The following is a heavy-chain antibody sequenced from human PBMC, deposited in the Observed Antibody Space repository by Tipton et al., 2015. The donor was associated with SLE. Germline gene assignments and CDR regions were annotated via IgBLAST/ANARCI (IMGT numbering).Heavy chain of an antibody. Sequence: SLRLSCAASGFTFDDYGMSWVRQAPGKGLEWVSGINWNGGSIGNADSVKGRFTISRDNAKNSLYLQMNSLRAEDTALYYCAKRESSDLTDFWGQGTLVTVSS. CDR2: INWNGGSI. J-gene: IGHJ4*02. D-gene: IGHD2-21*01. V-gene: IGHV3-20*04. CDR3: AKRESSDLTDF. CDR1: GFTFDDYG.